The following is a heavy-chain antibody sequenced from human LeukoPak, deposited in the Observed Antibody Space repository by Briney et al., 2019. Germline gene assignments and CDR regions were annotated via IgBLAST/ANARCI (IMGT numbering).Heavy chain of an antibody. Sequence: SETLSLTCTVSGGSINGYYRSWIRQPPGKGLEWIGYIHYSGSTNYNPSLKSRVTISVDTSKSQFSLKLNSVTAADTAVYYCARDYYDSSGHIGAFDIWGQGTMVTVSS. CDR3: ARDYYDSSGHIGAFDI. CDR1: GGSINGYY. CDR2: IHYSGST. V-gene: IGHV4-59*01. D-gene: IGHD3-22*01. J-gene: IGHJ3*02.